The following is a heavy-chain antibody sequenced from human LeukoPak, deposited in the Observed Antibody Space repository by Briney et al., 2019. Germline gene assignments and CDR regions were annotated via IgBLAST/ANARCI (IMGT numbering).Heavy chain of an antibody. CDR3: ARGGEYCSGGSCYYYYGMDV. CDR2: INHRGST. D-gene: IGHD2-15*01. Sequence: SETLSLTCAVYGGSFSGYYWSWIRQPPGKGLEWIGEINHRGSTNYNPSLKSRVTISVDTSKNQFSLNLSSVTATDTAVYYCARGGEYCSGGSCYYYYGMDVWGQGTTVTVSS. V-gene: IGHV4-34*01. CDR1: GGSFSGYY. J-gene: IGHJ6*02.